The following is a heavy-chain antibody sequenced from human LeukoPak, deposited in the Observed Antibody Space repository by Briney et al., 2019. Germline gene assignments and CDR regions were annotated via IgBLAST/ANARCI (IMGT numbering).Heavy chain of an antibody. CDR2: IRSKANSYAT. Sequence: GGSLRLSCAASGFTFSGSAMHWVRQASWKGLEWVGRIRSKANSYATAYAASVKGRFTISRDDSKNTAYLQMNSLKTEDTAVYYCTTNDYYYDSSGYYYVDYWGQGTLVTVSS. J-gene: IGHJ4*02. CDR1: GFTFSGSA. V-gene: IGHV3-73*01. CDR3: TTNDYYYDSSGYYYVDY. D-gene: IGHD3-22*01.